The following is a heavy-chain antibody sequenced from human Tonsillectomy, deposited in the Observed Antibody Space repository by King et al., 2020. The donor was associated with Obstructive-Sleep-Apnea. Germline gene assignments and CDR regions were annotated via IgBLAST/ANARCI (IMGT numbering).Heavy chain of an antibody. V-gene: IGHV1-18*01. CDR1: GYIFNSYS. CDR2: ISAYNGDR. Sequence: VQLVESGAEVKKPGASVKVSCKASGYIFNSYSISWVRQAPGQGLEWMGWISAYNGDRNYAQKFQGRVTMTTDTSTSTGYMELRSLRSDDTAVYYCARDGTGSGSLYGMDVWGQGTTVTVSS. D-gene: IGHD1-26*01. J-gene: IGHJ6*02. CDR3: ARDGTGSGSLYGMDV.